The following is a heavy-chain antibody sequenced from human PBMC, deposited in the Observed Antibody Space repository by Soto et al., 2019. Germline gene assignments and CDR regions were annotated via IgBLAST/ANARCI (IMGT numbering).Heavy chain of an antibody. V-gene: IGHV4-31*03. Sequence: PSETLSLTCTVSGVSISSGGYYLSWIRQHPGKGLEWIGYIYYSGSTYYNPSLKSRVTISVDTSKNQFSLKLSSVTAADTAVYYCARVFSDSSSFFDPWGQGTLVTVSS. CDR3: ARVFSDSSSFFDP. D-gene: IGHD6-13*01. CDR1: GVSISSGGYY. CDR2: IYYSGST. J-gene: IGHJ5*02.